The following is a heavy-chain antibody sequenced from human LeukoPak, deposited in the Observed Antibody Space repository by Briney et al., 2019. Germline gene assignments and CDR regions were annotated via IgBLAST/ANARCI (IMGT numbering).Heavy chain of an antibody. Sequence: PSETLSLTCAVYGESFSGYYWTWIRQPPGKGLEWIGEINHSGSTNYNPSLKSRVTISVDTSKNQFSLKLSSVTAADTAVYYCARRGSGKYFDYWGQGTLVTVSS. CDR1: GESFSGYY. J-gene: IGHJ4*02. D-gene: IGHD3-10*01. V-gene: IGHV4-34*01. CDR3: ARRGSGKYFDY. CDR2: INHSGST.